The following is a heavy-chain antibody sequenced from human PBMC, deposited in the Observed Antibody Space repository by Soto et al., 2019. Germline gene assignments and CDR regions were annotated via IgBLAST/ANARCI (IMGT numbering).Heavy chain of an antibody. D-gene: IGHD3-10*01. CDR3: VRDLNGSGDY. CDR2: IFHSLGA. J-gene: IGHJ4*02. V-gene: IGHV4-59*01. CDR1: GGSTTSDY. Sequence: SETLSLTCTVSGGSTTSDYWSWIRQPPGKGLEWLGYIFHSLGAKYNPSLGSRGTISLGTSENQLSLSLRSVTAADTAIYFCVRDLNGSGDYWGQGTLVTVSS.